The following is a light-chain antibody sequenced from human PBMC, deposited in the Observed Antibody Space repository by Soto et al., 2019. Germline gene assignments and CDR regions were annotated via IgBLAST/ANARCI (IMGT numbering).Light chain of an antibody. CDR1: QSISNW. J-gene: IGKJ1*01. V-gene: IGKV1-5*01. CDR3: QQYNTYPWT. CDR2: DAS. Sequence: DMHMTQSPSTLSASVGDRVTITCRASQSISNWLAWYQQRPGTAPNLLIFDASTLESGVPSRFSGSGSGTEFTLTISGLQPDDFATYYCQQYNTYPWTFGQGTKVDSK.